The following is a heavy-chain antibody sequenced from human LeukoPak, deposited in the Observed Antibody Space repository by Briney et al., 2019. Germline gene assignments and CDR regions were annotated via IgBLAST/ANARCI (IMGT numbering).Heavy chain of an antibody. D-gene: IGHD4-17*01. CDR1: GFTFNRYE. Sequence: GGSLRLSCAASGFTFNRYEMNWVRQAPGKGLEWVSYISGSGSTIYYADSVKGRFTISRDNAKNSLYLQMNSLRAEDTAVYYCAKDPSSYGDYGGFDYWGQGTLVTVSS. CDR2: ISGSGSTI. CDR3: AKDPSSYGDYGGFDY. V-gene: IGHV3-48*03. J-gene: IGHJ4*02.